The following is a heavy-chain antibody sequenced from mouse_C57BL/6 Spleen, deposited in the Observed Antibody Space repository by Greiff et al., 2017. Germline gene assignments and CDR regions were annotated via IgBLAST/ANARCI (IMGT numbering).Heavy chain of an antibody. CDR2: ISSGGDYI. V-gene: IGHV5-9-1*02. J-gene: IGHJ2*01. CDR1: GFTFSSYA. CDR3: TRAGSPLYYFDY. Sequence: EVKLVESGEGLVKPGGSLKLSCAASGFTFSSYAMSWVRQTPEKRLEWVAYISSGGDYIYYADTVKGRFTISRDNARNTLYLQMSSLKSEDTAMYYCTRAGSPLYYFDYWGQGTTRTVSS. D-gene: IGHD6-2*01.